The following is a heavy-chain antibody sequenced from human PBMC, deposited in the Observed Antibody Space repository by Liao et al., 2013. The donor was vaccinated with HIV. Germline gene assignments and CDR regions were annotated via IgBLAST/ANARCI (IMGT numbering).Heavy chain of an antibody. CDR3: ARDQGGSWRVWYAFDV. CDR2: VHITGSA. Sequence: QVLLQESGPGLVKPSETLSLTCVVSGDSTNHYNFMSEYYWSWIRHTAERGLEWLGRVHITGSANYNPSLQSRVAMSVDTSKNQFSLRLNSVTAADTAVYYCARDQGGSWRVWYAFDVWGQGTMVTVSS. D-gene: IGHD1-26*01. V-gene: IGHV4-61*02. J-gene: IGHJ3*01. CDR1: GDSTNHYNFMSEYY.